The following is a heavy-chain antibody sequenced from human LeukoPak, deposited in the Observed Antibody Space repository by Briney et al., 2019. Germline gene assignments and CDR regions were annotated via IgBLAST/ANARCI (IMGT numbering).Heavy chain of an antibody. CDR3: ARLPNYYDSSVQVDY. V-gene: IGHV4-34*01. D-gene: IGHD3-22*01. J-gene: IGHJ4*02. CDR2: INHSGST. Sequence: SETLSLTCAVYGGSPSGYYWSLIRQPPGKGLEWIGEINHSGSTNYNPSLKSRVTISVDTSKNQFSLKLSSVTAADTAVYCCARLPNYYDSSVQVDYWGQGTLVTVSS. CDR1: GGSPSGYY.